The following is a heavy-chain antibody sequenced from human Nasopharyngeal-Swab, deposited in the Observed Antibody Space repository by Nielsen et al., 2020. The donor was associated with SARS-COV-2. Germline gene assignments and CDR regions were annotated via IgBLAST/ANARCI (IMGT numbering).Heavy chain of an antibody. CDR2: IYWDDDK. CDR3: AHRLVGATNNWFDP. Sequence: SGPTLVKPTQTPTLTCTFSGFSLSTSGVGVGWIRQPPGKALEWLALIYWDDDKRYSPSLKSRLTITKDTSKNQVVLTMTNMDPVDTATYYCAHRLVGATNNWFDPWGQGTLVTVSS. J-gene: IGHJ5*02. V-gene: IGHV2-5*02. D-gene: IGHD1-26*01. CDR1: GFSLSTSGVG.